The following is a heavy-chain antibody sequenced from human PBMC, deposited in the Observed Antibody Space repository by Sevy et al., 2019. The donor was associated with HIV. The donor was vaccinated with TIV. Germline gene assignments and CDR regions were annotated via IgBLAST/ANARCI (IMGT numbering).Heavy chain of an antibody. J-gene: IGHJ6*02. V-gene: IGHV3-7*01. D-gene: IGHD1-7*01. CDR1: GFTFSVYW. Sequence: GGSLRLSCAASGFTFSVYWMSWVRQAPGKGLEWVANIKHDGSDTYYADSVKGRFTLSRDDIKNSLSLQMNSLRVEDTAVYYCARGGPLVDGTLIPWGMDVWGQGTTVTVSS. CDR3: ARGGPLVDGTLIPWGMDV. CDR2: IKHDGSDT.